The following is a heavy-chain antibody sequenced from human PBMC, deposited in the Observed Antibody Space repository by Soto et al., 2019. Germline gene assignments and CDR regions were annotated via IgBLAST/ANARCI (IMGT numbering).Heavy chain of an antibody. Sequence: LSCVASGFPFSSYAMSWVRQTPGKGLEWVSGISGSGGRTYYADSVKGRFTISRDNSNNTLSLQMHILRVEDTAVYFCAKGGYYSLFDIWGQGTVVTVSS. CDR3: AKGGYYSLFDI. V-gene: IGHV3-23*01. D-gene: IGHD3-16*01. CDR1: GFPFSSYA. CDR2: ISGSGGRT. J-gene: IGHJ3*02.